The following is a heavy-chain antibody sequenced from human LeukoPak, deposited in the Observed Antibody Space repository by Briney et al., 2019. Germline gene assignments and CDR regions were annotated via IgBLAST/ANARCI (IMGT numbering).Heavy chain of an antibody. CDR2: IYYSGTT. D-gene: IGHD4-17*01. CDR3: ARSGTVTTWNY. CDR1: GVSISSGGYY. V-gene: IGHV4-31*03. Sequence: PSQTLSLTCTVSGVSISSGGYYWRWVRQHPGKGLEWIGCIYYSGTTYYHPSLTSRVAISVDTSKNQFSLKLSSVTAADTAVYYCARSGTVTTWNYWGQGTLVTVSS. J-gene: IGHJ4*02.